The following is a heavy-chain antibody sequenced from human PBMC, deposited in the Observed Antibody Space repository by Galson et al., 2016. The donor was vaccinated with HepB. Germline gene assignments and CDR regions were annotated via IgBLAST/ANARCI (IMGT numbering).Heavy chain of an antibody. Sequence: TLSLTCTVSGGSINRTTYYWNWIRQHPVKGLEWIGYIYYSGSTYYNPSLKSRVTISVDTSKNQFSLKLSSVTAADTAVYYCARVRRGYYYDSSGYYFDYWGQGTLVTVSS. V-gene: IGHV4-31*03. J-gene: IGHJ4*02. CDR3: ARVRRGYYYDSSGYYFDY. CDR1: GGSINRTTYY. D-gene: IGHD3-22*01. CDR2: IYYSGST.